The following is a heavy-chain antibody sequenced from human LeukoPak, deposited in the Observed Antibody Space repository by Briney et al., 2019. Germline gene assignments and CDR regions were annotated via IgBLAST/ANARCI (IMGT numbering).Heavy chain of an antibody. CDR3: AKDLRMAVADSFDY. Sequence: GGSLRLSCAASGFTFTNYAMAWVRQAPGMGLEWVSVISGSGATTYFADSVKGRFTISRDNSKNTLYLQMNSLRAEDTAVYYCAKDLRMAVADSFDYWGQGTLVTVSS. J-gene: IGHJ4*02. CDR2: ISGSGATT. CDR1: GFTFTNYA. V-gene: IGHV3-23*01. D-gene: IGHD6-19*01.